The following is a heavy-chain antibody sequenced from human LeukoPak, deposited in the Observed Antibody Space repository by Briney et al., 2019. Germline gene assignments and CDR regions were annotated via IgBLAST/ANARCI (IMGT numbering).Heavy chain of an antibody. Sequence: GGSLRLSCAASGFTFSSCWMAWVRQTPGKGLEWVANIKHDASEKYYVDSVKGRFTISRDNAQNSFYLQMNSLRAEDTAVYYCARDQWSTGYDLYDYWGQGTLVTVSS. CDR3: ARDQWSTGYDLYDY. CDR1: GFTFSSCW. J-gene: IGHJ4*02. CDR2: IKHDASEK. D-gene: IGHD5-12*01. V-gene: IGHV3-7*01.